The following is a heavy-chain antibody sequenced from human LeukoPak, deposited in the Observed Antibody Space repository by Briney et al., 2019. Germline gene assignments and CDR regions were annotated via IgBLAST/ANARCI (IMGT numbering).Heavy chain of an antibody. CDR1: GFTFSGYW. CDR2: IKQDGSEK. J-gene: IGHJ6*02. V-gene: IGHV3-7*01. CDR3: ARDRIAVATAGYYYYGMDV. Sequence: GGSLRLSCAASGFTFSGYWMSWVRQAPGKGLEWVANIKQDGSEKYYVDSVKGRFTISRDNAKNSLYLQMNSLRAEDTAVYYCARDRIAVATAGYYYYGMDVWGQGTTVTVSS. D-gene: IGHD6-19*01.